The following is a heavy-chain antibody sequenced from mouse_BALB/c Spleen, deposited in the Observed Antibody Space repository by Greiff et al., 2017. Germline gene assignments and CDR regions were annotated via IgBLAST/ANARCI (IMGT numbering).Heavy chain of an antibody. Sequence: EVKLVESGPGLVKPSQSLSLTCTVTGYSITSDYAWNWIRQFPGNKLEWMGYISYSGSTSYNPSLKSRISITRDTSKNQFFLQLNSVTTEDTATYYCAKTLANFYWYFDVWGAGTTVTVSS. CDR3: AKTLANFYWYFDV. J-gene: IGHJ1*01. D-gene: IGHD1-1*01. V-gene: IGHV3-2*02. CDR2: ISYSGST. CDR1: GYSITSDYA.